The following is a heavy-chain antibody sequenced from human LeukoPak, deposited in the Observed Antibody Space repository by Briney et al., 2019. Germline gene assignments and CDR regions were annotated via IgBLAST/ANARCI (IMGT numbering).Heavy chain of an antibody. D-gene: IGHD6-19*01. V-gene: IGHV3-48*03. CDR2: ISSRGTI. Sequence: GGSLRLSCAASGFTFSSYEMNWIRQAPGEGLEWVSYISSRGTIYYADSVKGRFTISRDNAKNSLSLQMNSLRAEDTAAYYCARDGSGRERGSGWYSAMDVWGQGTTVTVSS. CDR1: GFTFSSYE. CDR3: ARDGSGRERGSGWYSAMDV. J-gene: IGHJ6*02.